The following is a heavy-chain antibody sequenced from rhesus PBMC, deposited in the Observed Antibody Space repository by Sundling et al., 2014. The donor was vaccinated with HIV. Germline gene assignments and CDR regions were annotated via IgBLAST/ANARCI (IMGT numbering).Heavy chain of an antibody. CDR3: AREHSSGWYVHGLDS. D-gene: IGHD6-31*01. CDR1: GFTFSDYY. Sequence: EVQLVESGGGLAKPGGSLRLSCAASGFTFSDYYMDWVRQAPGKGLEWVSRISNGGGSTWYADSVKGRFTISRENAKNTLYLQMDSLRAEDTAVYYCAREHSSGWYVHGLDSWGQGVVVTVSS. V-gene: IGHV3-178*01. CDR2: ISNGGGST. J-gene: IGHJ6*01.